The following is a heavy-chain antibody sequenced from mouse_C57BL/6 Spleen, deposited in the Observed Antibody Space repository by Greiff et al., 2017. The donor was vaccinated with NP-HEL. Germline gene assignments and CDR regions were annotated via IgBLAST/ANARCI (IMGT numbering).Heavy chain of an antibody. J-gene: IGHJ2*01. CDR3: AREDYGSSY. V-gene: IGHV1-26*01. CDR2: INPNNGGT. Sequence: VQLQQSGPELVKPGASVKISCKASGYTFTDYYMNWVKQSHGKSLEWIGDINPNNGGTSYNQKFKGKATLTVDKSSSTAYMELRSLTSEDSAVYYCAREDYGSSYWGQGTTLTVSS. CDR1: GYTFTDYY. D-gene: IGHD1-1*01.